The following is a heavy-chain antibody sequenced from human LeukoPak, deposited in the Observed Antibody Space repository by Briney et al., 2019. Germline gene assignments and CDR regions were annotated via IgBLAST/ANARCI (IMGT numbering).Heavy chain of an antibody. CDR2: IYYSGST. CDR1: GGSISSAGYY. V-gene: IGHV4-31*03. Sequence: SETLSLTCTVSGGSISSAGYYWTWIRQHPGKGLEWIGYIYYSGSTYYSPPLKSRVTTSLDMSKNQFSLNLSSVTAADTAVYSGAAYGLGSSRRFDPWGQGTLVTVSS. CDR3: AAYGLGSSRRFDP. D-gene: IGHD3-10*01. J-gene: IGHJ5*02.